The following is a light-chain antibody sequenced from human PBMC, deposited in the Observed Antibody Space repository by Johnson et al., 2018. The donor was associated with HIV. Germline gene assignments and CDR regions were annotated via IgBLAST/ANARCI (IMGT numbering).Light chain of an antibody. CDR3: GVWDASLSPHYV. J-gene: IGLJ1*01. V-gene: IGLV1-51*02. CDR2: EDY. Sequence: QSVLTQPPSVSAAPGQRVNISCSGHSSNIENYFVSWYHQLPGAAPRLLIYEDYKRPSGIPDRFSGSKSGASATLVITGLQTGDEADYYCGVWDASLSPHYVFGTGTTITGL. CDR1: SSNIENYF.